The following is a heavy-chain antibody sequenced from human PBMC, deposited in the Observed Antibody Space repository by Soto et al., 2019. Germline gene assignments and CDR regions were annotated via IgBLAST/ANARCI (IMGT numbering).Heavy chain of an antibody. CDR1: GYTFSKYG. D-gene: IGHD2-21*02. V-gene: IGHV1-18*01. J-gene: IGHJ4*02. CDR3: ATDGVVTASPFDY. Sequence: QVQLVQSGAEVKKPGASVKVSCKTSGYTFSKYGITCIRQAPGQGLEYMGWISTYNGNTDYAQKLKGRVTMTTDTSTNTAYMELRSLRSDDTAVFYCATDGVVTASPFDYWGQGTLVTVSS. CDR2: ISTYNGNT.